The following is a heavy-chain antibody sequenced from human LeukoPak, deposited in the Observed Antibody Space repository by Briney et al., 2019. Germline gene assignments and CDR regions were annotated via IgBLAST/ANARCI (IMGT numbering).Heavy chain of an antibody. J-gene: IGHJ3*02. CDR1: GFTFSSYS. V-gene: IGHV3-21*01. CDR3: ARDRCGGDCYLPDDAFDI. Sequence: PGGSLRLSCAASGFTFSSYSMNWVRQAPGKGLESVSSISSSSSYIYYADSVKGRFTISRDNAKNSLYLQMNSLRAEDTAVYYCARDRCGGDCYLPDDAFDIWGQGTMVTVSS. D-gene: IGHD2-21*01. CDR2: ISSSSSYI.